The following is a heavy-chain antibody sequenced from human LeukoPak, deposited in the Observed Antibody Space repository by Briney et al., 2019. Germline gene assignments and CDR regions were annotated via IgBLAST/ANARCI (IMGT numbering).Heavy chain of an antibody. V-gene: IGHV4-39*07. J-gene: IGHJ4*02. CDR1: GGSLSSSSYY. CDR3: ARTGIAGFDY. Sequence: PSETLSLTCTVSGGSLSSSSYYWGWIRQPPGKGLEWIGSIYYSGSTNYNPSLKSRVTISVDTSKNQFSLKLSPVTAADTAVYYCARTGIAGFDYWGQGTLVTVSS. CDR2: IYYSGST. D-gene: IGHD6-13*01.